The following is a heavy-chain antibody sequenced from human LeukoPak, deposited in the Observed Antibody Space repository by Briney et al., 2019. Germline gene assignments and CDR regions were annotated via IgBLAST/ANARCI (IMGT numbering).Heavy chain of an antibody. V-gene: IGHV3-30-3*01. CDR3: ARGFEYLDY. Sequence: GGSMRLSCAASGFTFSSYAMHWVRQAPGKGLEWVGVISYVGSNKYYADSVKGRFTISRDNSKNTLYLQLNSLRAEDTAVYYCARGFEYLDYWGQGTLVTVSS. J-gene: IGHJ4*02. CDR2: ISYVGSNK. CDR1: GFTFSSYA. D-gene: IGHD6-6*01.